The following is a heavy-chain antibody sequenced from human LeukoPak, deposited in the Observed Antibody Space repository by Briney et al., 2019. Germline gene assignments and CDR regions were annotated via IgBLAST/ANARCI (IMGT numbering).Heavy chain of an antibody. CDR2: ISSRSATI. J-gene: IGHJ4*02. Sequence: PGGSLRLSCAASGFTFSSYSMNWVRPAPGKGLEWVSYISSRSATIYYADSVKGRFTISRDNAKNSLYLQMNSLRGEDTAVYYCARDPLSSSSFDLWGQGTLVTVSS. V-gene: IGHV3-48*01. CDR1: GFTFSSYS. D-gene: IGHD6-13*01. CDR3: ARDPLSSSSFDL.